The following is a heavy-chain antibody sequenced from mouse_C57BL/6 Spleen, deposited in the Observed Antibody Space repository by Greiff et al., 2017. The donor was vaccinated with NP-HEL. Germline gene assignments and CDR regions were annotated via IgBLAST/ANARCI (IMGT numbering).Heavy chain of an antibody. CDR1: GYTFTDYE. CDR2: IDPETGGT. CDR3: YGSSPYYAMDY. J-gene: IGHJ4*01. Sequence: QVQLQQSGAELVRPGASVTLSCKASGYTFTDYEMHWVKQTPVHGLEWIGAIDPETGGTAYNQKFKGKAILTADKSSSTAYMELRSLTSEDSAVYYCYGSSPYYAMDYWGQGTSVTVSS. V-gene: IGHV1-15*01. D-gene: IGHD1-1*01.